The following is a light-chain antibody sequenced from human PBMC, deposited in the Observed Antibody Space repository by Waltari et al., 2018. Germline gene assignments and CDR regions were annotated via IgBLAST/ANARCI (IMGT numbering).Light chain of an antibody. Sequence: QSALTQPAAVSGSPGQSITISCTGSSSDIGGYNLFSWYQQHPGKAPKLMVYEVTRWPSGVSHRFSGSKSGSTASLTISGLQTEDEADYYCCSYAGGSTWVFGGGTKLTVL. CDR2: EVT. V-gene: IGLV2-23*02. CDR1: SSDIGGYNL. J-gene: IGLJ3*02. CDR3: CSYAGGSTWV.